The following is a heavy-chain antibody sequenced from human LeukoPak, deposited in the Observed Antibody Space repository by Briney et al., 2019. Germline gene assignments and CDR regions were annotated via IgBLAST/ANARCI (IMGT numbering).Heavy chain of an antibody. CDR1: GGSISSGDYY. CDR3: ARLPYYYDSSGQKLYYFDY. CDR2: IYYSGST. J-gene: IGHJ4*02. Sequence: SQTLSLTCTVSGGSISSGDYYWSWIRQPPGKGLERIGYIYYSGSTYYNPSLKSRVTISVDTSKNQFSLKLSSVTAADTAVYYCARLPYYYDSSGQKLYYFDYWGQGTLVTVSS. D-gene: IGHD3-22*01. V-gene: IGHV4-30-4*01.